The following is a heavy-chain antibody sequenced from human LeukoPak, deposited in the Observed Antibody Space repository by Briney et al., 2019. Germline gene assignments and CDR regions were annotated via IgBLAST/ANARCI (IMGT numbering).Heavy chain of an antibody. CDR1: GGTFSSYA. J-gene: IGHJ6*02. V-gene: IGHV1-69*04. Sequence: SVNVSCKSSGGTFSSYAISWVRQAPGQGLEWVGRIIPILGIANYAQKFQGRVTITADKSTSTAYMELSSLRSEDTAVYYCARASVRYYGSGSSRYGMDVWGRGTTVTVSS. CDR3: ARASVRYYGSGSSRYGMDV. D-gene: IGHD3-10*01. CDR2: IIPILGIA.